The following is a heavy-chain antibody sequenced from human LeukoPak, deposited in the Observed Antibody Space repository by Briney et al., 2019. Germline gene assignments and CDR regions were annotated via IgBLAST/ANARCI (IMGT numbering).Heavy chain of an antibody. D-gene: IGHD7-27*01. CDR2: MSPNSGNT. V-gene: IGHV1-8*01. CDR1: GYTFTSHD. CDR3: VRTPPNWGFDY. Sequence: ASVKVSCKASGYTFTSHDINWVRQATGQGLEWMGWMSPNSGNTGYAQKFQGRVTMTSDSSISTAYMELSSLRSEDTAIYYCVRTPPNWGFDYWGQGTLVTVSS. J-gene: IGHJ4*02.